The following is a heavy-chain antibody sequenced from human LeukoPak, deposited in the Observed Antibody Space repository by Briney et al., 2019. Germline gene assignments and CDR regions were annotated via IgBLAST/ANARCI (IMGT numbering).Heavy chain of an antibody. J-gene: IGHJ3*02. Sequence: GGSLRLSCAASGVTFSSYSMNWVRQVPGKGLEWVSSISGSSSYIYYADSVRGRFTISRDNAKNSLYLHMNSLRAEDAAVYYCATSHIDSSGYYYLGAFDIWGQGTMVTVSS. D-gene: IGHD3-22*01. V-gene: IGHV3-21*01. CDR3: ATSHIDSSGYYYLGAFDI. CDR2: ISGSSSYI. CDR1: GVTFSSYS.